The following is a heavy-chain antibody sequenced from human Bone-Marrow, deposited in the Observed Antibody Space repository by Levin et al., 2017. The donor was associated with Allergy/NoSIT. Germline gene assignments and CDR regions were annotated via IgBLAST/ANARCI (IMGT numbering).Heavy chain of an antibody. Sequence: PGGSLRLSCAASGFTVSSNYMTWVRQAPGKGLEWVSVIYSGGSTYYADSVKGRFTISRDTSKNTLDLQMNSLRDEDTAVYYCARVPHVYDTSGFYSDNYYYYYGLDVWGQGTTVTVSS. CDR2: IYSGGST. J-gene: IGHJ6*02. D-gene: IGHD3-22*01. V-gene: IGHV3-66*01. CDR3: ARVPHVYDTSGFYSDNYYYYYGLDV. CDR1: GFTVSSNY.